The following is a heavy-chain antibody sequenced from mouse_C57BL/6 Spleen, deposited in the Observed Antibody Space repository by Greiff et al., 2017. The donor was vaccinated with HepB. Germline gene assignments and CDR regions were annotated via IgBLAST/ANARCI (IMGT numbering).Heavy chain of an antibody. CDR3: ARNLYYGKPYYAMDY. CDR1: GYTFTSYW. CDR2: IYPRSGNT. J-gene: IGHJ4*01. V-gene: IGHV1-81*01. Sequence: VQLQQPGAELVKPGASVKVSCKASGYTFTSYWMHWVKQRPGQGLEWIGEIYPRSGNTYYNEKFKGKATLTADKSSSTAYMELRSLTSEDSAVYFCARNLYYGKPYYAMDYWGQGTSVTVSS. D-gene: IGHD2-1*01.